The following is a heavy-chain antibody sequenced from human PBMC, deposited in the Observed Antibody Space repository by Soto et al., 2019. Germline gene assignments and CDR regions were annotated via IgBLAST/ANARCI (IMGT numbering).Heavy chain of an antibody. CDR3: ARDYFAGSASYGLEI. Sequence: QEHLVQSGAEVQSPGAAVKVSCTAAGYHFTGYYIHWVRQDPGQGLEWLGWINPNTGGANIAQKLQGWVSLTRAPSITTTFIEVNRLTSTYTAVYYCARDYFAGSASYGLEIWGQGTMVTVAS. D-gene: IGHD3-9*01. CDR1: GYHFTGYY. V-gene: IGHV1-2*04. CDR2: INPNTGGA. J-gene: IGHJ3*01.